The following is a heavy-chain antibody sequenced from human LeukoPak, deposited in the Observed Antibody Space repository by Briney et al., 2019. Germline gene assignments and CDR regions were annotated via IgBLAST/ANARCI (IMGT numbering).Heavy chain of an antibody. CDR2: IHGTGST. CDR1: GGSIDSRSYY. J-gene: IGHJ4*01. Sequence: SETLSLTCTVSGGSIDSRSYYWNWIRQSPGKGLEWIGYIHGTGSTNCNPSLKSRVSIVVDTSKNQFSLKLSSVTAADTAIYYCATAPHMYLFDFWGHGTLVTVSS. CDR3: ATAPHMYLFDF. D-gene: IGHD2-2*01. V-gene: IGHV4-61*01.